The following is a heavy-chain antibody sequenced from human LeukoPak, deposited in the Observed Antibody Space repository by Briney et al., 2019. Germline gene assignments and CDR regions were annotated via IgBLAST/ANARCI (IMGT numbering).Heavy chain of an antibody. CDR1: GGTFSSYA. Sequence: SVKVSCKASGGTFSSYAISWVRQAPGQGLEWMGGIIPIFGTANYAQKFQGRVTITADESTSTAYMELSSLRSEDTAVYYCASGGRPMEYQLLHLGWFDPWGQGTLVTVSS. CDR3: ASGGRPMEYQLLHLGWFDP. CDR2: IIPIFGTA. J-gene: IGHJ5*02. V-gene: IGHV1-69*01. D-gene: IGHD2-2*01.